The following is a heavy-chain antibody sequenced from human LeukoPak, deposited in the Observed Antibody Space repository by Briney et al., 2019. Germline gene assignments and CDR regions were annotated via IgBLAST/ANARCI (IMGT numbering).Heavy chain of an antibody. CDR3: ARDISFIRDSGSREVGY. Sequence: PXGSLXLSCAASGFTFSSYSMNWVRQAPGKGLEWVSSISSSSSYIYYADSVKGRFTISRDNAKNSLYLQMNSLRAEDTAVYYCARDISFIRDSGSREVGYWGQGTLVTVSS. V-gene: IGHV3-21*01. CDR2: ISSSSSYI. J-gene: IGHJ4*02. D-gene: IGHD1-26*01. CDR1: GFTFSSYS.